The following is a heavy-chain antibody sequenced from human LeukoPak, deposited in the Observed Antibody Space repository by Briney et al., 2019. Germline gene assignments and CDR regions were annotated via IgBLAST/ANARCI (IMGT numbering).Heavy chain of an antibody. CDR3: ARLSYISDWYNSPFDY. CDR2: IYYSGST. D-gene: IGHD6-19*01. V-gene: IGHV4-39*01. Sequence: SETLSLTCTVPGGSISSSSYYWGWIRQPPGKGLEWIGSIYYSGSTHYNPSLRSRVTVSVDTSKNQFSLRLSSVTAADTAVYYCARLSYISDWYNSPFDYWGQGTLVTVSS. J-gene: IGHJ4*02. CDR1: GGSISSSSYY.